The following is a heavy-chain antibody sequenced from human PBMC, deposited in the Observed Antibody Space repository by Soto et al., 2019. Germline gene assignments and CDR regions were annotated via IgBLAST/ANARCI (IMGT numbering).Heavy chain of an antibody. J-gene: IGHJ4*02. V-gene: IGHV4-4*02. CDR1: GGSISSSNW. D-gene: IGHD3-3*01. CDR3: ASYDCWSGLPTDY. Sequence: SETLSLTCAVSGGSISSSNWWSWVRQPPGKGLEWIGEIYHSGSTNYNPSLKSRVTISVDKSKNQFSLKLSSVTAADTAVYYCASYDCWSGLPTDYWGQGTLVTVSS. CDR2: IYHSGST.